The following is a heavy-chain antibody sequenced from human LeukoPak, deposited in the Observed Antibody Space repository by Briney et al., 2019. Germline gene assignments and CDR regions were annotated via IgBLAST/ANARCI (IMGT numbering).Heavy chain of an antibody. J-gene: IGHJ4*02. Sequence: SVKVSCKASGGTISNFAAGWVRQAPGQGLEWMGGIIPVFGITNYAQKFQGRVTITADESTSTAYMELTSLRSEDTALYYCHIADCSSTSCFPYWGQGTLVTVSS. CDR3: HIADCSSTSCFPY. V-gene: IGHV1-69*13. D-gene: IGHD2-2*01. CDR2: IIPVFGIT. CDR1: GGTISNFA.